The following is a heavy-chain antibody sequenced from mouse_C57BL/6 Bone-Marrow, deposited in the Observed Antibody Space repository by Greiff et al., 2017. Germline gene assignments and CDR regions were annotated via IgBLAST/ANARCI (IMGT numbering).Heavy chain of an antibody. CDR1: GYTFTSYW. D-gene: IGHD1-1*01. V-gene: IGHV1-69*01. CDR3: ARGYYGYFDY. CDR2: IDPSDSYT. Sequence: QVQLQQPGAELVMPGASVKLSCKASGYTFTSYWMHWVKQRPGQGLEWIGEIDPSDSYTNYNQKFKGKSTLTVDKSSSTAYMQLSSMTSEDSAVYYCARGYYGYFDYWGQGTTLTGSS. J-gene: IGHJ2*01.